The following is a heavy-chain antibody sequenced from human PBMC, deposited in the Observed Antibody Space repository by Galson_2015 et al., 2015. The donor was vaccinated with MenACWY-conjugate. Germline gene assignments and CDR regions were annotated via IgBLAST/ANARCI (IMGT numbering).Heavy chain of an antibody. CDR3: ARRRDGSSKNFDY. D-gene: IGHD5-24*01. CDR2: IYYSGNT. V-gene: IGHV4-59*01. Sequence: ETLSLTCTVSGGSISSYYWSWIRQPPGKGLEWIGYIYYSGNTNYNPSLKSRVTISVDTSKSQFSLKLSSVTAADAAVYYCARRRDGSSKNFDYWGQGTLVTVSS. J-gene: IGHJ4*02. CDR1: GGSISSYY.